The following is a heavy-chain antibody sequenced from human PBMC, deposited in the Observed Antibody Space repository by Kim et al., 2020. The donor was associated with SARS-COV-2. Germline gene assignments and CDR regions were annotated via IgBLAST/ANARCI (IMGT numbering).Heavy chain of an antibody. D-gene: IGHD3-10*01. J-gene: IGHJ3*01. Sequence: SETLSLTCAVSGGSISSSNWWSWVRQPPGKGLEWIGEIYHSGSTNYNPSLKSRVRISVDKSKKQVCLKLSSVTAAETAVDYGARRPFDRDKEGRGEGT. CDR2: IYHSGST. CDR3: ARRPFDRDKEG. CDR1: GGSISSSNW. V-gene: IGHV4-4*02.